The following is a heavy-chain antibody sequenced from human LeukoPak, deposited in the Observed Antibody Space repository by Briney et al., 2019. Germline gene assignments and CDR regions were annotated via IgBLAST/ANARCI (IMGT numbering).Heavy chain of an antibody. CDR1: GGSISSYY. Sequence: SETLSLTCTVSGGSISSYYWSWIRQPAGKGLEWIGRIYTSGSTYYNPSLKSRVTTSVDTSKNQFSLKLSSVTAADTAVYYCARGSEDYYDSSGYLDYWGQGTLVTVSS. D-gene: IGHD3-22*01. J-gene: IGHJ4*02. V-gene: IGHV4-4*07. CDR2: IYTSGST. CDR3: ARGSEDYYDSSGYLDY.